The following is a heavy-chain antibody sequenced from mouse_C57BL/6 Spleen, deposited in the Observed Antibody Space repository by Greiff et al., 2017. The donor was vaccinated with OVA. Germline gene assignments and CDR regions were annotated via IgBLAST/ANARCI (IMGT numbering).Heavy chain of an antibody. CDR3: AGRDV. CDR2: ISSGSSTI. Sequence: EVQVVESGGGLVKPGASLKLSCAASGFTFTDYGMHWVRQAPEQGLEWVAYISSGSSTIYYADTVKGRYTITRDNAENTLFLQMTSLGSEDAARYYCAGRDVWGKGTTVTVSS. V-gene: IGHV5-17*01. CDR1: GFTFTDYG. J-gene: IGHJ1*03.